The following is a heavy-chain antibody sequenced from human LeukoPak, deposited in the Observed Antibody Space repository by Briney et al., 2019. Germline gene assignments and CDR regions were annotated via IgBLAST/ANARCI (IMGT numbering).Heavy chain of an antibody. CDR2: ISWNSGSI. Sequence: GGSLRLSCAASGFTFDDYAMHWVRQAPGKGLEWVSGISWNSGSIGYADSVKGRFTISRDNAKNSLYLQMNSLGAEDTALYYCAKDYGFGESVSYYFDYWGQGTLVTVSS. D-gene: IGHD3-10*01. CDR1: GFTFDDYA. J-gene: IGHJ4*02. V-gene: IGHV3-9*01. CDR3: AKDYGFGESVSYYFDY.